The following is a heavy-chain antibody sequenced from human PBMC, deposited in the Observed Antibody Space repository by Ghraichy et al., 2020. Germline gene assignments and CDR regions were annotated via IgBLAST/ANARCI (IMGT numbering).Heavy chain of an antibody. V-gene: IGHV1-24*01. CDR3: ATAEDYYDSSGPKWDWFDP. Sequence: ASVKVSCKVSGYTLTELSMHWVRQAPGKGLEWMGGFDPEDGETIYAQKFQGRVTMTEDTSTDTAYMELSSLRSEDTAVYYCATAEDYYDSSGPKWDWFDPWGQGTLVTVSS. J-gene: IGHJ5*02. CDR2: FDPEDGET. D-gene: IGHD3-22*01. CDR1: GYTLTELS.